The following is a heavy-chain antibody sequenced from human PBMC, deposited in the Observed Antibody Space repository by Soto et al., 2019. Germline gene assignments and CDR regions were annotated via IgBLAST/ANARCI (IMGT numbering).Heavy chain of an antibody. CDR2: MSYDGSNK. J-gene: IGHJ5*02. D-gene: IGHD3-10*01. CDR3: AGILWLGANSDWFDP. V-gene: IGHV3-30*01. Sequence: QVQLVESGGGVVQPGRSLRLSCAASGFTFSSFAMHWVRQAPGKGLEWVAVMSYDGSNKYYADSVKGRFTISRDNSKNPLYLQMNTLTTEDTAVYYCAGILWLGANSDWFDPWGQGTLVTVSS. CDR1: GFTFSSFA.